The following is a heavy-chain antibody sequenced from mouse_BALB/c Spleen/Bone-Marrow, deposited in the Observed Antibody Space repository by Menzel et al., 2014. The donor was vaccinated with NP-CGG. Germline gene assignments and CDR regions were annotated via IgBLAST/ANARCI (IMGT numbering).Heavy chain of an antibody. CDR1: GFGFSRFW. V-gene: IGHV4-1*02. CDR2: INPDSSTI. J-gene: IGHJ2*01. CDR3: ARLGYYGYFAD. D-gene: IGHD2-3*01. Sequence: EVKLVESGGGLVQPGGSLKLSCAASGFGFSRFWMSWVRQAPGKGLEWIGEINPDSSTINYTPSLKDKFIISRDNAKNTLYLQMNKVRAEDTALYYCARLGYYGYFADWGQGTTLTVSS.